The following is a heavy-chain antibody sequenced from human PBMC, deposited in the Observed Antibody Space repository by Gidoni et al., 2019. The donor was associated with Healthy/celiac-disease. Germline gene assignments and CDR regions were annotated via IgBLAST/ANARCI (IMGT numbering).Heavy chain of an antibody. V-gene: IGHV3-48*02. CDR1: GFTFSSYS. D-gene: IGHD6-19*01. Sequence: EVQLVESGGGLVQPGGSLRLSCAASGFTFSSYSMNWARQAPGKGLEWVSYISSSSSTIYYADSVKGRFTTSRDNAKNSLYLQMNSLRDEDTAVYYCARDATLYSSFNWFDPWGQGTLVTVSS. CDR3: ARDATLYSSFNWFDP. CDR2: ISSSSSTI. J-gene: IGHJ5*02.